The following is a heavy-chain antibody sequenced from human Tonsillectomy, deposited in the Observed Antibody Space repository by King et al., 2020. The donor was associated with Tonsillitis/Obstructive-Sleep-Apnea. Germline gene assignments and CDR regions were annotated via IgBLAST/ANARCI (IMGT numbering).Heavy chain of an antibody. D-gene: IGHD3-3*01. CDR2: IRSEAYGGTT. CDR1: GFTFGDYD. J-gene: IGHJ6*02. V-gene: IGHV3-49*04. CDR3: TRDRITIFGVDINYYGMDV. Sequence: VQLVESGGGLVQPGRSLRLSCTASGFTFGDYDMNWVRQTPGKGLEWVGFIRSEAYGGTTEYAASVKGRFTISRDDSKSIAYLQMNSLKTEDTAVYYCTRDRITIFGVDINYYGMDVWGQGTTVTVSS.